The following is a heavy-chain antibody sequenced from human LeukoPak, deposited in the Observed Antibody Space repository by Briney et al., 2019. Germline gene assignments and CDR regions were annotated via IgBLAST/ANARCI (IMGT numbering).Heavy chain of an antibody. V-gene: IGHV3-9*01. D-gene: IGHD3-10*01. J-gene: IGHJ4*02. CDR1: GFTFDDYA. CDR2: ISWNSGSI. CDR3: AKEEYHYYYGSGSPFDY. Sequence: GRSLRLSCAASGFTFDDYAMHWVRQAPGKGLEWVSGISWNSGSIGYADSVKGRFTISRDNAKNSLYLQMNSLRAEDTALYYCAKEEYHYYYGSGSPFDYWGQGTLVTVSS.